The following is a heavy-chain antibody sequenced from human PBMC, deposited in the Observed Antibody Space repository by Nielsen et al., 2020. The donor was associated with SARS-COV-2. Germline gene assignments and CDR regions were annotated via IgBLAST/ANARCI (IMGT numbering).Heavy chain of an antibody. CDR2: IYYSGST. V-gene: IGHV4-31*03. Sequence: SETLSLTCTVSGGSISSGGYYWSWIRQHPGKGLEWIGYIYYSGSTYYNPSLKSRVTISVDTSKNRFSLKLSSVTAADTAVYYCAREWVPNWFDPWGQGTLVTVSS. CDR1: GGSISSGGYY. CDR3: AREWVPNWFDP. J-gene: IGHJ5*02. D-gene: IGHD1-1*01.